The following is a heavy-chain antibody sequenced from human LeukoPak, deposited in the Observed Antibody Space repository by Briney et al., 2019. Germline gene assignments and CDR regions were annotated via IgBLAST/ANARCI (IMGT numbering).Heavy chain of an antibody. D-gene: IGHD6-13*01. CDR3: AKGRGSSSYYHFDY. CDR2: IIGSGGST. V-gene: IGHV3-23*01. CDR1: GFTFSNYA. J-gene: IGHJ4*02. Sequence: GESLRLSCAASGFTFSNYAMSWVRQAPGKGLEWISTIIGSGGSTYYAVSVRGRFTISRDNSKNTLYLQMNSLRAEDTALYYCAKGRGSSSYYHFDYWGQGTLVSVSS.